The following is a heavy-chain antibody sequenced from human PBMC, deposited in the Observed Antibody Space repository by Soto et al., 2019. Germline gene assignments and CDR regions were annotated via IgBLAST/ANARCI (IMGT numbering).Heavy chain of an antibody. D-gene: IGHD3-22*01. V-gene: IGHV3-23*01. CDR3: AKDWDYYYDSSGYLDY. CDR2: ISGSGGST. CDR1: GFTFSSYA. J-gene: IGHJ4*02. Sequence: GGSLRLSCAASGFTFSSYAMSWVRLAPGKGLEWVSAISGSGGSTYYADSVKGRFTISRDNSKNTLYLQMNSLRAEDTAVYYCAKDWDYYYDSSGYLDYWGQGTLVTVSS.